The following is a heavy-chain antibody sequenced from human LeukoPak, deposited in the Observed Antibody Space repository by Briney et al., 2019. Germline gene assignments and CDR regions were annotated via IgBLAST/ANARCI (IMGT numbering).Heavy chain of an antibody. Sequence: GGSLRLSCAASAFTFSSYTMNWVRQAPGKGLEWVSSITDSSSSMYYADSVKGRFTISRDNAKNSLYLQMNSLRTEDTAVYYCATDFSSGSYYGDYYFDYWGQGTLVTVSS. CDR3: ATDFSSGSYYGDYYFDY. CDR2: ITDSSSSM. D-gene: IGHD1-26*01. V-gene: IGHV3-21*01. CDR1: AFTFSSYT. J-gene: IGHJ4*02.